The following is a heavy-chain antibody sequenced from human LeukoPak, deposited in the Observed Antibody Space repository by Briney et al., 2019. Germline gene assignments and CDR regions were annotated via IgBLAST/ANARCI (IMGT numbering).Heavy chain of an antibody. V-gene: IGHV3-48*03. CDR3: AKNGDRGAYCSGGSCYPYYHYYMDV. CDR1: GFTFSSYE. D-gene: IGHD2-15*01. CDR2: ISSTGTTI. Sequence: GGSLRLSCAASGFTFSSYEMNWVRQAPGKGLEWVSYISSTGTTIYYADSVKGRFTISRDNAKNSLYLQMNSLRAEDTAVYYCAKNGDRGAYCSGGSCYPYYHYYMDVWGKGTTVTISS. J-gene: IGHJ6*03.